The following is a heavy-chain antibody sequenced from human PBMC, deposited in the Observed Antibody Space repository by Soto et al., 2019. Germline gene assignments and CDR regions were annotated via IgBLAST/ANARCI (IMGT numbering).Heavy chain of an antibody. CDR3: AKVPFFYFDF. Sequence: GGSLRLSCAASGFTYSSYPMSWFRQAPGKGLEWVSTISGSAGNTYYADSVKGRFTISRDNSNNTLYLQMNSLRAEDTALYYCAKVPFFYFDFCGQGTRVTVLS. D-gene: IGHD3-16*01. V-gene: IGHV3-23*01. J-gene: IGHJ4*02. CDR2: ISGSAGNT. CDR1: GFTYSSYP.